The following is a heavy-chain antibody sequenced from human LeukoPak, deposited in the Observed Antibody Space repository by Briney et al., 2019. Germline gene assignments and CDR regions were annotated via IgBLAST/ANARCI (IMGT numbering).Heavy chain of an antibody. Sequence: PGGSLRLSCAASGFTFSSYVMSWVRQAPGKGLEWVSGISGSGGRTYYADSVKGRFTISRDNSKSTLYLQMNSLRAEDTAVYYCARGTLGYCSSTSCYRAGYYYYMDVWGKGTTVTVSS. J-gene: IGHJ6*03. CDR3: ARGTLGYCSSTSCYRAGYYYYMDV. V-gene: IGHV3-23*01. CDR1: GFTFSSYV. D-gene: IGHD2-2*01. CDR2: ISGSGGRT.